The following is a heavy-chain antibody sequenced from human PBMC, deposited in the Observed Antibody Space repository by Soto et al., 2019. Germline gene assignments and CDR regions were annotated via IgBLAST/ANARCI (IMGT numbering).Heavy chain of an antibody. J-gene: IGHJ4*02. CDR3: ARSQGGYRFDY. V-gene: IGHV4-39*07. CDR1: GGSISSSSYY. Sequence: SETLSLTCTVSGGSISSSSYYWGWIRQPPGKGLEWIGSIYYSGSTYYNPSLKSRVTISVDTSKNQFSLKLSSVTAADTAVYYCARSQGGYRFDYWGQGTLVTVSS. CDR2: IYYSGST. D-gene: IGHD6-13*01.